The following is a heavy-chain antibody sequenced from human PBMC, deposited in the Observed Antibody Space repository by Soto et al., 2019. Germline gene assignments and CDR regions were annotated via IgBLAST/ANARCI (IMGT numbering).Heavy chain of an antibody. J-gene: IGHJ4*02. D-gene: IGHD3-10*01. CDR3: ARATTMVRRLIIGYYFDY. V-gene: IGHV4-31*03. Sequence: QVQLQESGPGLVKPSQTLSLTCTVSGGFISSGGYYWSWIRQHPGKGLEWIGYIYHSGNTDYNPSLKSRVTISVDTSKNQFSLKLNSVTAADTAVYYCARATTMVRRLIIGYYFDYWGQGTLVTVSS. CDR1: GGFISSGGYY. CDR2: IYHSGNT.